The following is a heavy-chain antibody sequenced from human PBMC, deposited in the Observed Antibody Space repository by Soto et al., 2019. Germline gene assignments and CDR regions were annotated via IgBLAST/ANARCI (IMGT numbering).Heavy chain of an antibody. CDR1: GGTFSNYS. V-gene: IGHV1-69*01. CDR2: IIPIFGTP. D-gene: IGHD2-15*01. J-gene: IGHJ4*02. CDR3: AKRYCSGGKCYEYYFEY. Sequence: QEQLVQSGPEVKKPGSSLKVSCKASGGTFSNYSISWVRQAPGQGLEWMGGIIPIFGTPNYAQKFQGRVTITADESTTTAYMVLSSLTSEDTAVYYCAKRYCSGGKCYEYYFEYWGQGTRVTVSS.